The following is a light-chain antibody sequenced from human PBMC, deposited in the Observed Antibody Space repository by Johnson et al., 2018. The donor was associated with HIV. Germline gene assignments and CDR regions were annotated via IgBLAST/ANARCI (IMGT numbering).Light chain of an antibody. Sequence: QSVLTQPPSVSAAPGQKVTISCSGSSSNIGNNDVSWYQQLPGTAPKLLIYDNNKRPSGIPDRFSGSKSGTSATLGITGLQTGDEAYYYCGTWDSSLSVYVFGTGTKVTGL. CDR2: DNN. J-gene: IGLJ1*01. CDR3: GTWDSSLSVYV. CDR1: SSNIGNND. V-gene: IGLV1-51*01.